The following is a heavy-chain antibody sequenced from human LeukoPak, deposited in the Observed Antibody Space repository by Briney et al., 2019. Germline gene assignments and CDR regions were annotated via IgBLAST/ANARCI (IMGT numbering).Heavy chain of an antibody. D-gene: IGHD2-21*02. J-gene: IGHJ4*02. CDR2: ISAYNGNT. V-gene: IGHV1-18*01. Sequence: GASVKVSCKASGYTFTSYGISWVRQAPGQGLEWMGWISAYNGNTNYAQKLQGRVTMTTDTSTSTAYMELRSLRSDDTAVYYCARDELYCGGDCYSGSPGYWGQGTLVTVSS. CDR1: GYTFTSYG. CDR3: ARDELYCGGDCYSGSPGY.